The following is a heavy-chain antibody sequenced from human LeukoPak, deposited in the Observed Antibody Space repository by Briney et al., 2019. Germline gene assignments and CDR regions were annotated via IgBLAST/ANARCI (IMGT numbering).Heavy chain of an antibody. D-gene: IGHD3-10*01. CDR1: GYSFTSYW. V-gene: IGHV5-51*01. CDR3: ARRGITMVRGVDY. CDR2: TYPGDSDT. J-gene: IGHJ4*02. Sequence: GESLKISCKGSGYSFTSYWIGWVRQMPGKGLEWMGITYPGDSDTRYSPSFQGQVTISADKSISTAYLQWSSLKASDTAMYYCARRGITMVRGVDYWGQGTLVTVSS.